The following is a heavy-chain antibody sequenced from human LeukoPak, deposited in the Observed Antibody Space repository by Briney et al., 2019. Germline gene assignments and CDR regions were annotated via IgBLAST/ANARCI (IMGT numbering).Heavy chain of an antibody. CDR2: IYYSGST. J-gene: IGHJ3*02. V-gene: IGHV4-59*01. D-gene: IGHD6-13*01. Sequence: SETLSLTCTVSGGSISSYYWSWTRQPPGKGLEWIGYIYYSGSTNYNPSLKSRVTISVDTSKNQFSLKLSSVTAADTAVYYCARGQGQLDAFDIWGQGTMVTVSS. CDR3: ARGQGQLDAFDI. CDR1: GGSISSYY.